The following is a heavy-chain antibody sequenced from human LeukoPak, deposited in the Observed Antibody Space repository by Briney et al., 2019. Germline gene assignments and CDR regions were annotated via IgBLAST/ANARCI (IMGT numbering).Heavy chain of an antibody. V-gene: IGHV3-9*01. CDR1: GIAFHNFA. CDR2: INWNSDNK. CDR3: SKDTGGNGAYFNAMDV. D-gene: IGHD4-23*01. J-gene: IGHJ6*02. Sequence: GGSPRLSWVGSGIAFHNFAMHWVRPPPGERPELVSVINWNSDNKDYADSVKGRFTISRDRARNSLYLPMDKPKPVGPPQYYLSKDTGGNGAYFNAMDVWGQGTSVTVSS.